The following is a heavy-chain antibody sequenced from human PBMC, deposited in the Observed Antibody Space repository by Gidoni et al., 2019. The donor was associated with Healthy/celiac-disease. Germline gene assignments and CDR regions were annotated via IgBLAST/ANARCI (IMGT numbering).Heavy chain of an antibody. CDR3: ASYDYVWGSPIDY. CDR2: ST. D-gene: IGHD3-16*01. V-gene: IGHV4-39*01. J-gene: IGHJ4*02. Sequence: STYYNPSLKSRVTISVDTSKNQFSLKLSSVTAADTAVYYCASYDYVWGSPIDYWGQGTLVTVSS.